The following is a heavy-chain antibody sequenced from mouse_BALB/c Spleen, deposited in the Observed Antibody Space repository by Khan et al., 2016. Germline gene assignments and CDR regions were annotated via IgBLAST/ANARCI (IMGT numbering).Heavy chain of an antibody. CDR1: GYSITSGYY. Sequence: EVQLQESGPGLVKPSQSLSLTCSVTGYSITSGYYWNWIRQFPGNNLEWMGYISYDGSNNYNPSLKNRISIARDTSKNQFFLQLNSVTTEDTATYYCARYGYYAIDYWGQGTSVTVSS. CDR2: ISYDGSN. J-gene: IGHJ4*01. D-gene: IGHD1-1*02. V-gene: IGHV3-6*01. CDR3: ARYGYYAIDY.